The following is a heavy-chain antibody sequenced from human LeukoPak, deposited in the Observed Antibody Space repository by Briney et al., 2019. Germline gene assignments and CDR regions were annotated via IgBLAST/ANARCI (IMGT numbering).Heavy chain of an antibody. CDR2: IIPIFGTA. CDR3: ARDFYYYDSSGYSYFDY. V-gene: IGHV1-69*06. J-gene: IGHJ4*02. CDR1: GGTFSSYA. D-gene: IGHD3-22*01. Sequence: SVKVSCKASGGTFSSYAISWVRQAPGQGLEWMGGIIPIFGTANYAQKFQGRVTITADKSTSTAYMELSSLRSEDTAVYYCARDFYYYDSSGYSYFDYWGQGTLVTVSS.